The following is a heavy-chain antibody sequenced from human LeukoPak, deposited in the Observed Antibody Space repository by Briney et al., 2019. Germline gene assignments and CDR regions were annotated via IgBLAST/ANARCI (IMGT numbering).Heavy chain of an antibody. CDR2: INHSGST. CDR1: GGSLSGYY. J-gene: IGHJ6*02. Sequence: SETLSLTCAVSGGSLSGYYCSCVRQPPGNGLEWIGEINHSGSTNYNPSLKSRVTISVYTSKNQCSLKLSSVTAADTAVYYCAASYSSGWYHYYYYYGMDVWGQGTTVTVSS. V-gene: IGHV4-34*01. CDR3: AASYSSGWYHYYYYYGMDV. D-gene: IGHD6-19*01.